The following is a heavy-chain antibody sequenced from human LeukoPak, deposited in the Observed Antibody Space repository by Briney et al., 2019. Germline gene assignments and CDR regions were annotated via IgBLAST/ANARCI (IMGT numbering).Heavy chain of an antibody. Sequence: PSETLSITCAVYGGSFTGYYWSWIRQPLGKGLEWIGEINHSGSTNYNPSLKSRVTISVDTSKNQFSLKLSSVTAADTAVYYCARGSSLSYYDFWSGYLYWGQGTLVTVSS. CDR2: INHSGST. CDR1: GGSFTGYY. CDR3: ARGSSLSYYDFWSGYLY. V-gene: IGHV4-34*01. J-gene: IGHJ4*02. D-gene: IGHD3-3*01.